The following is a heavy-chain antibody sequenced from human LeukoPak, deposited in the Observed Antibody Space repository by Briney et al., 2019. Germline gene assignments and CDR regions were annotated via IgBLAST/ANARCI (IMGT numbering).Heavy chain of an antibody. CDR2: IYYSGST. D-gene: IGHD3-16*01. CDR1: GGSISSYY. J-gene: IGHJ6*03. CDR3: ARETSQKGAHYMDV. V-gene: IGHV4-59*01. Sequence: SETLSLTCTVSGGSISSYYWSWIRQPPGKGLEWIAYIYYSGSTNYNPSLKSRVTISVDTSRKQFSLKLTSVTVADTAVYYCARETSQKGAHYMDVWGKGTTVTISS.